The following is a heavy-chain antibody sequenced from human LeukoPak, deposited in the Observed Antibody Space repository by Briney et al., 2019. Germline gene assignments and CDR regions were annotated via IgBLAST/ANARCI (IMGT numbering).Heavy chain of an antibody. J-gene: IGHJ3*02. CDR3: ARGVYAFDI. D-gene: IGHD5/OR15-5a*01. CDR2: IKEDESEK. Sequence: GGSLRLSCAASGFTFSSYWMSWVRQAPGKGLEWVANIKEDESEKYYVDAVKGRFTISRDNAENSVFLQMNSLRVEDTAVYYCARGVYAFDIWGQGTMVTVSS. V-gene: IGHV3-7*01. CDR1: GFTFSSYW.